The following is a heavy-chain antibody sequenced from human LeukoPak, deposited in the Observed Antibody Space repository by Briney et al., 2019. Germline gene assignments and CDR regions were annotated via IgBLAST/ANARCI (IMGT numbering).Heavy chain of an antibody. Sequence: GASVKVSCKASGGTFSSYAISWVRQAPGQGLEWMGGIIPIFGTANYAQKFQGRVTITADKSTSTAYMELSSLRSEDTAVYYCAGNDYYDSSGYAYTVFDYWGQGTLVTVSS. D-gene: IGHD3-22*01. CDR2: IIPIFGTA. CDR1: GGTFSSYA. V-gene: IGHV1-69*06. J-gene: IGHJ4*02. CDR3: AGNDYYDSSGYAYTVFDY.